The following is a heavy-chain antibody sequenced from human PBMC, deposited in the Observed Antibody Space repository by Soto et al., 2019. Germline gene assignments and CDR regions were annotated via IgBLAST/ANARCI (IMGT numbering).Heavy chain of an antibody. CDR1: GFTFSDFY. CDR3: ARDRNAAGSDY. CDR2: ISSGSTNI. D-gene: IGHD1-1*01. V-gene: IGHV3-11*01. Sequence: QVPLVESGGGLVKPGGSLRLSCAASGFTFSDFYMSWIRQAPGKGLEWISYISSGSTNIFYADSVKVRFNVSRDNAKNSVYLQMDSLRAEDTAVYYCARDRNAAGSDYWGQGTLVTVSS. J-gene: IGHJ4*02.